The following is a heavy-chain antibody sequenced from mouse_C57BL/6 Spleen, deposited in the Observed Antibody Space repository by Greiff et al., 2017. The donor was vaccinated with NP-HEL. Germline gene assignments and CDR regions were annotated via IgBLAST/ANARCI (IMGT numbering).Heavy chain of an antibody. CDR2: ISGGGGNT. CDR3: ARITTRAMDY. D-gene: IGHD1-1*01. CDR1: GFTFSSYT. Sequence: EVQLVESGGGLVKPGGSLKLSCAASGFTFSSYTMSWVRQTPEKRLEWVATISGGGGNTYYPDSVKGRFTISRDNAKNTLYLQMSSLRSEDTALYYCARITTRAMDYWGQGTSVTVSS. V-gene: IGHV5-9*01. J-gene: IGHJ4*01.